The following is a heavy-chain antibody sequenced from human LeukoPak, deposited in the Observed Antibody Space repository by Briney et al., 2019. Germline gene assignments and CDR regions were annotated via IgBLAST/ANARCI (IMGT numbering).Heavy chain of an antibody. CDR3: VKQFVDV. V-gene: IGHV3-48*01. CDR2: ISSGSSTI. J-gene: IGHJ5*02. D-gene: IGHD5-24*01. Sequence: GGSLRLSCAASGFTFSSSSMIWVRQAPGKGLEWVSYISSGSSTIYYADSVKGRFTISRDNTRNTLYLQMITLRAEDTAVYFCVKQFVDVWGQGTLVTVSS. CDR1: GFTFSSSS.